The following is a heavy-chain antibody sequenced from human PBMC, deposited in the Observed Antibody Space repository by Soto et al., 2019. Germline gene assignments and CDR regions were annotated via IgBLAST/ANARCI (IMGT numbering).Heavy chain of an antibody. J-gene: IGHJ4*02. CDR1: GFSFRSYA. CDR3: ARARLDTPALEY. Sequence: QVQLVESGGGVVQPGRSLRLSCAASGFSFRSYAMHWVRQAPGKGLEWVAVMSYDGSDKDYADSVKGRFTISRDNSKNPPYLQMSSLRAEDTAVYSCARARLDTPALEYWGQGTLVTVSS. V-gene: IGHV3-30-3*01. CDR2: MSYDGSDK. D-gene: IGHD2-2*01.